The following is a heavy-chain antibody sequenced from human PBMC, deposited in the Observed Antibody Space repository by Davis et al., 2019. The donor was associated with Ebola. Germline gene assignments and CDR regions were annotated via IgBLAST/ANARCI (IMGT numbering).Heavy chain of an antibody. V-gene: IGHV3-7*01. CDR1: GFTFNFYV. D-gene: IGHD6-25*01. CDR2: IKQDGSEK. CDR3: ARKRSFDY. J-gene: IGHJ4*02. Sequence: GGSLRLSCVGSGFTFNFYVMSWVRQAPGKGLEWVANIKQDGSEKYYVDSVKGRFTISRDNAKNSLYLQMNSLRAEDTAVYYCARKRSFDYWGQGTLVTVSS.